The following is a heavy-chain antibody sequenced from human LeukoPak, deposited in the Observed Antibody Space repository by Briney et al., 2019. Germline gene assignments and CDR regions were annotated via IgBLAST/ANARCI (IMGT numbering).Heavy chain of an antibody. CDR2: IYYSGST. D-gene: IGHD1-20*01. CDR3: ARGKYNWNLDY. Sequence: PSETLSLTCTVSGGSISSYYWSWIRQPPGKGLEWIGYIYYSGSTNYNPSLKSRVTISVDTSKNQFSLKLSSVTAADTAVYYCARGKYNWNLDYWGQGTLVTVSS. J-gene: IGHJ4*02. V-gene: IGHV4-59*01. CDR1: GGSISSYY.